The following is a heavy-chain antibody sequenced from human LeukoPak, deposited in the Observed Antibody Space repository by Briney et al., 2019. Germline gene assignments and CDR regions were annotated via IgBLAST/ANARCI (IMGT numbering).Heavy chain of an antibody. CDR2: ISYHARDQ. CDR3: AAQPCSGGVCYLDY. V-gene: IGHV3-30*04. J-gene: IGHJ4*02. CDR1: GFTFSSYA. D-gene: IGHD2-8*02. Sequence: GGSLRLSCAASGFTFSSYAMHWVRQAPGKGLEWVTVISYHARDQFYADSVKGRFTVSRDNSKNTLYLQMNSLRTEDSAVYYCAAQPCSGGVCYLDYWGQGTLVTVSS.